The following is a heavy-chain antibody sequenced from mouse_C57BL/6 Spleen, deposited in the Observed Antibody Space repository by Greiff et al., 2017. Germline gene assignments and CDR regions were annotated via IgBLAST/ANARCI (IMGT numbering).Heavy chain of an antibody. CDR2: IDPETGGT. Sequence: QVQLKESGAELVRPGASVTLSCKASGCTFTDYEMHWVKQTPVHGLEWIGAIDPETGGTAYNQKFKGKAILTADKSSSTAYMELRSLTSEDSAVYYCTRPFTTVVATPPWFAYWGQGTLVTVSA. D-gene: IGHD1-1*01. CDR3: TRPFTTVVATPPWFAY. J-gene: IGHJ3*01. V-gene: IGHV1-15*01. CDR1: GCTFTDYE.